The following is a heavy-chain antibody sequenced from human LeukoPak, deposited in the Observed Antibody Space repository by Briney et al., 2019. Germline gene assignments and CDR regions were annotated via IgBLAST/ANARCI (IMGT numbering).Heavy chain of an antibody. J-gene: IGHJ5*02. CDR2: INPNSGGT. Sequence: ASVKVSCKASGYTFTGYYMHWVRQAPGQGLEWMGWINPNSGGTNYAQKFQGRVTMTRDTSISTAYMELSRLRSDDTAVYYCARGRSESYFPHWSNNWFDPWGQGTLVPSPQ. CDR1: GYTFTGYY. D-gene: IGHD1-26*01. CDR3: ARGRSESYFPHWSNNWFDP. V-gene: IGHV1-2*02.